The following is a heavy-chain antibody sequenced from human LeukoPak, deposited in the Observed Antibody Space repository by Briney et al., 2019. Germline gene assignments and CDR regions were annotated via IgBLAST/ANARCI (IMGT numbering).Heavy chain of an antibody. V-gene: IGHV3-7*03. CDR2: IKQDGSEK. Sequence: GGSLRLSCAASGFTFSSYWMSWVRQAPGKGLEWVANIKQDGSEKYYVDSVKGRFTISRDNAKNSLYLQMNSLRAEDTAVYYCARCNRLVGDGYSSGWYEGWFPNLFDYWGQGTLVTVSS. CDR1: GFTFSSYW. J-gene: IGHJ4*02. D-gene: IGHD6-19*01. CDR3: ARCNRLVGDGYSSGWYEGWFPNLFDY.